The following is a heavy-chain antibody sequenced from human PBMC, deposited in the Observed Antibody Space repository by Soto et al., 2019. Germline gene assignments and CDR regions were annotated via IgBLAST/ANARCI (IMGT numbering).Heavy chain of an antibody. J-gene: IGHJ1*01. CDR3: ARDAQQLVAGYFHY. V-gene: IGHV1-3*05. D-gene: IGHD6-13*01. CDR1: GYTFTNYA. CDR2: INADNGNT. Sequence: QVQLVQSGAEEKKPGAAVKVSCKTSGYTFTNYAMHWVRQAPGQRLEWMGWINADNGNTKYSQKFQGRVTITRDTSANIAYIELSSLRSEDTAVYYCARDAQQLVAGYFHYWGEGTLVSVSS.